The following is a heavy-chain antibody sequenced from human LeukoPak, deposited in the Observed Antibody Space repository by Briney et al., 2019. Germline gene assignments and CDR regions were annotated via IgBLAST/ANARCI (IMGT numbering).Heavy chain of an antibody. Sequence: GGSLRLSCAASGFTFSNYGMHWVRQAPGKGLEWVAVISYDGSNKYYADSVKGRFTTSRDNSKNTLYLQMNSLRAEDTAVYYCAIDIGGSNDYWGQGTLVTVSS. CDR2: ISYDGSNK. CDR1: GFTFSNYG. CDR3: AIDIGGSNDY. D-gene: IGHD3-16*01. J-gene: IGHJ4*02. V-gene: IGHV3-30*03.